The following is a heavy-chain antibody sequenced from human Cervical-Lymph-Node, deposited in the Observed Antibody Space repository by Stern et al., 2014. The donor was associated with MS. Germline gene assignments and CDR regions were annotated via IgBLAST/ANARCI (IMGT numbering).Heavy chain of an antibody. CDR3: ARAEYSGYFDY. Sequence: VQLVESGPGLVKPSETLSLTCTVSGGSVSSGSYYWSWIRQPPGKGLVWIGYIYYSGSTNYNPSLKSRVTISVDTSKNQFSLKLSSVTAADTAVYYCARAEYSGYFDYWGQGTLVTVSS. CDR2: IYYSGST. J-gene: IGHJ4*02. V-gene: IGHV4-61*01. D-gene: IGHD1-26*01. CDR1: GGSVSSGSYY.